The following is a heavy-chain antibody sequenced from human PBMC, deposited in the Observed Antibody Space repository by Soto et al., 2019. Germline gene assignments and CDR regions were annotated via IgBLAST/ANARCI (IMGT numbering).Heavy chain of an antibody. CDR1: GSTFSNAW. CDR2: IKSKTDGGTT. V-gene: IGHV3-15*07. CDR3: TSEPSRLWSGYYTGIIYGMDV. D-gene: IGHD3-3*01. J-gene: IGHJ6*02. Sequence: GGSLRLSCAASGSTFSNAWMNWVRQAPGKGLEWVGRIKSKTDGGTTDYAAPVKGRFTISRDDSKNTLYLQMNSLKTEDTAVYYCTSEPSRLWSGYYTGIIYGMDVCGQGSTGTVPS.